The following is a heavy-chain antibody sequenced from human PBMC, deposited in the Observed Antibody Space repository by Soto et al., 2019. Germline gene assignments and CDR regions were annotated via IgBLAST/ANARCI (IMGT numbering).Heavy chain of an antibody. D-gene: IGHD5-12*01. Sequence: GASVKVSCKASGYTFTSYGISWVRQAPGQGLEWMGWISAYNGNTNYAQKLQGRVTMTTDTSTSTAYMELRSLRSDDTAVYYCARERPLGSGYDYDAFDIWGQGTMVTVSS. CDR2: ISAYNGNT. CDR3: ARERPLGSGYDYDAFDI. CDR1: GYTFTSYG. V-gene: IGHV1-18*01. J-gene: IGHJ3*02.